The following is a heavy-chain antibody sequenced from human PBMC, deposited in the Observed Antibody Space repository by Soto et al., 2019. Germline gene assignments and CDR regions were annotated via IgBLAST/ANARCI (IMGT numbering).Heavy chain of an antibody. CDR1: GFTFSSYA. CDR3: AKLPLSMQYFDY. Sequence: EVQVLQSGGGLVQPGGSLRLSCAASGFTFSSYAMSWVRQAPGKGLEWVSVIRGSGDSTYYADSVKGRFTISRDNSKNTLYLQMSSLRADDTAAYYCAKLPLSMQYFDYWGQGTLVTVSS. J-gene: IGHJ4*02. CDR2: IRGSGDST. D-gene: IGHD2-2*01. V-gene: IGHV3-23*01.